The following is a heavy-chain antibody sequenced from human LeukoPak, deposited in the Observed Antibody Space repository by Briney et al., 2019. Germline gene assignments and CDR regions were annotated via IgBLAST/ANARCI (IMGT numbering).Heavy chain of an antibody. Sequence: SETLSLTCAVYGGSFSGYYWSWIRQPPGKGLEWIGEINHSGSTNYNPSLKSRVTIPVDTSKNQFSLKLSSVTAADTAVYYCARGRGYYYDSSGYSHFDYWGQGTLVTVSS. V-gene: IGHV4-34*01. CDR3: ARGRGYYYDSSGYSHFDY. CDR2: INHSGST. D-gene: IGHD3-22*01. J-gene: IGHJ4*02. CDR1: GGSFSGYY.